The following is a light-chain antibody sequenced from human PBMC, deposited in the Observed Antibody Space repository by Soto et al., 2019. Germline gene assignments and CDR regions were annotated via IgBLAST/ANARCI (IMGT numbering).Light chain of an antibody. CDR3: QQCYAIPWT. J-gene: IGKJ1*01. CDR1: QTIASY. Sequence: GDSVTITCLASQTIASYVNWYQQKPGKAPKVLIYAASNLESGVPSRFSGSGSGTDFTLTISSLQPEDFATYYCQQCYAIPWTFGQGTKVDI. V-gene: IGKV1-39*01. CDR2: AAS.